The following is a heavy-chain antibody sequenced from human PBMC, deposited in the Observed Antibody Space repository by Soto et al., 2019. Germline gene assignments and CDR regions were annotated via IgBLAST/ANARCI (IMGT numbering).Heavy chain of an antibody. D-gene: IGHD5-12*01. J-gene: IGHJ4*02. CDR3: ARDNWVYSGYDSGFFDY. CDR1: GYTFTSYA. CDR2: INAGNGNT. V-gene: IGHV1-3*01. Sequence: QVQLVQSGAEVKKPGASVKVSCKASGYTFTSYAMHWVRQAPGQRLEWMGWINAGNGNTKYSQKFQGRVTITRDTAASTAYMERSSMRSEDTAVYYCARDNWVYSGYDSGFFDYWGQGTLVTVSS.